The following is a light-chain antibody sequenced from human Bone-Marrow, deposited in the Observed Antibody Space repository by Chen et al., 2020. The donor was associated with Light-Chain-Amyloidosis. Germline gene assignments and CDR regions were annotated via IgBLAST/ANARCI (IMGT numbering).Light chain of an antibody. CDR1: QSLLYRSSNKNF. CDR3: QQYYDTPIT. Sequence: DIVMTQSLDSLAVSLGERATINCKSSQSLLYRSSNKNFLAWYQQKPGQPPKLLIYWASTRESGVPDRFSGSGSETDFTLSISSLQAEDVAVYYCQQYYDTPITFGPGIKVDIK. V-gene: IGKV4-1*01. CDR2: WAS. J-gene: IGKJ3*01.